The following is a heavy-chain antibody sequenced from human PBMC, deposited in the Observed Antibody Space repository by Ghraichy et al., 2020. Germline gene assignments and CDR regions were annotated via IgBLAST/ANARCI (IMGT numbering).Heavy chain of an antibody. CDR2: INQDGNIK. D-gene: IGHD1-26*01. V-gene: IGHV3-7*01. J-gene: IGHJ5*02. Sequence: GGSLRLSCAASGFSCSAIWMSWIRQAPGKGLEWVANINQDGNIKFYMDSMTAGRFTISRDNAKNSLFLEMKHLRVDDAAVYYCARINYQVTTHYYFDLWGQGTLVTVSS. CDR1: GFSCSAIW. CDR3: ARINYQVTTHYYFDL.